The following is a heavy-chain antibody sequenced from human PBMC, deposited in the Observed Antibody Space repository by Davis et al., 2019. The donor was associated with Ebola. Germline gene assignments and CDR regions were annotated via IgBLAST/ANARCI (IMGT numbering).Heavy chain of an antibody. J-gene: IGHJ4*02. CDR3: ARASIGPGTVDY. Sequence: PGGSLRLSCAASGFTVSGNYMSWVRQAPGKGLECVSLIYTGGATKYADSVKGRFTISRDNAKNSLYLQMNSLRAEDTAVYYCARASIGPGTVDYWGQGTLATVSS. D-gene: IGHD1-7*01. CDR1: GFTVSGNY. CDR2: IYTGGAT. V-gene: IGHV3-66*01.